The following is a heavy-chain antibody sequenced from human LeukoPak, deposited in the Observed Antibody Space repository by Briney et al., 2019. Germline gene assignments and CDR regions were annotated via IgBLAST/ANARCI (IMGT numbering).Heavy chain of an antibody. CDR3: ARGYSYGYRIDY. J-gene: IGHJ4*02. Sequence: GGSLRLSCAASGFTFSSYWMHWVRQAPGKGLVWVSRINSDGSSTSYADSVKGRFTISRDNAKNTLYPQMNSLRAEDTAVYYCARGYSYGYRIDYWGQGTLVTVSS. D-gene: IGHD5-18*01. CDR1: GFTFSSYW. V-gene: IGHV3-74*01. CDR2: INSDGSST.